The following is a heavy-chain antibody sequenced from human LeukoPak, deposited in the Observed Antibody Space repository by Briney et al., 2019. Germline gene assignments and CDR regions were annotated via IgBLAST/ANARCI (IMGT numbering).Heavy chain of an antibody. V-gene: IGHV3-49*04. CDR1: GFTVSSNY. D-gene: IGHD1-26*01. J-gene: IGHJ5*02. Sequence: GGSLRLSCAASGFTVSSNYMSWVRQAPGKGLEWVGFIRSKAYGGTTGYAASVKGRFTISRDDSKTIAYLQMNSLKTEDTAVYYCTIVGATWGQGTLVTVSS. CDR3: TIVGAT. CDR2: IRSKAYGGTT.